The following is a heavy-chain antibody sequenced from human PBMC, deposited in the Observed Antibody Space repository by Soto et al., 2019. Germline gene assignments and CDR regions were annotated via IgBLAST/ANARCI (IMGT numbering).Heavy chain of an antibody. D-gene: IGHD2-15*01. V-gene: IGHV1-18*04. CDR2: ISAYNGNT. J-gene: IGHJ4*02. Sequence: QVQLVQSGAEVKKPGASVKVSCKASGYTFTSYGISWVRQAPGQGLEWMGWISAYNGNTNYAQKLQGRVTMTTDTAASTAYIELRSRRSADTAVYYCERGVGESGYSSRYWGQVTLVTVSS. CDR1: GYTFTSYG. CDR3: ERGVGESGYSSRY.